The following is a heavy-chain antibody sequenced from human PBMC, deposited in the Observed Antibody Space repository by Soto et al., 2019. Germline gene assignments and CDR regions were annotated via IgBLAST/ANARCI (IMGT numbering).Heavy chain of an antibody. V-gene: IGHV3-23*01. Sequence: PGGSLRLSCAASGFTFSSYAMSWVRQAPGKGLEWVSAISGSGGSTYYADSVKGRFTISRDNSKNTLYLQMNSLRAEDTAVYYCAKDVQKSTMVRGVITNFDYWGQGTLVTVS. J-gene: IGHJ4*02. D-gene: IGHD3-10*01. CDR3: AKDVQKSTMVRGVITNFDY. CDR2: ISGSGGST. CDR1: GFTFSSYA.